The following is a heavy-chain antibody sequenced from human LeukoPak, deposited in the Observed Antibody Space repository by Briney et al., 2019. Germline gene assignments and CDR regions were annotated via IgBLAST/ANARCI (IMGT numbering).Heavy chain of an antibody. D-gene: IGHD2-21*02. J-gene: IGHJ3*01. Sequence: GGSLRLSCAASEFSLNNYFMSWVRQAPGQGVEWVSLFYNHGATYYPDSVKGRFIVSRDNSKHTPYLQMNDLRAEASALYYCARETFDTSGGDSAFDLWGQGTMVIVSS. CDR3: ARETFDTSGGDSAFDL. V-gene: IGHV3-53*01. CDR2: FYNHGAT. CDR1: EFSLNNYF.